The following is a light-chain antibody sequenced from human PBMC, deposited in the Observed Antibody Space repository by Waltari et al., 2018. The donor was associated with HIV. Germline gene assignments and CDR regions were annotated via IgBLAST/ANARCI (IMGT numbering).Light chain of an antibody. CDR2: GNS. V-gene: IGLV1-40*01. CDR3: QSYDSNLSGL. Sequence: QSELTQPPSVSAAPGQRVTISCTGSSSNIGAGYDVHWYQQVPGRAPKVVIYGNSNRPPGCPDRFSGSKSGSSASLVITGLQSEDEADYYCQSYDSNLSGLFGGGTKVTVL. J-gene: IGLJ2*01. CDR1: SSNIGAGYD.